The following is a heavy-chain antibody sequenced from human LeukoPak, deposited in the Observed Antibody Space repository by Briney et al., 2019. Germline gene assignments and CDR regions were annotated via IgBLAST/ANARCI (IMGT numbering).Heavy chain of an antibody. CDR3: ARDPAFGAVDY. D-gene: IGHD3-10*01. CDR1: GFPFSQPW. J-gene: IGHJ4*02. Sequence: GGSLSLSCVASGFPFSQPWMAWVRQAPGKGLEWVALMNLDGSRKLYVASVKGRFIISRDNTDNAVYLQMNSLRVEDTAVYYCARDPAFGAVDYWGQGALVTVSS. V-gene: IGHV3-7*01. CDR2: MNLDGSRK.